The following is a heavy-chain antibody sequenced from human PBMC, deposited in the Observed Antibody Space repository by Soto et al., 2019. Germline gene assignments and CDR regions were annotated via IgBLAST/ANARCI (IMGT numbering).Heavy chain of an antibody. CDR3: AREDKSSGHAGPFQH. J-gene: IGHJ1*01. D-gene: IGHD6-25*01. CDR2: ISNDGNSQ. CDR1: GFTFNIFP. V-gene: IGHV3-30-3*01. Sequence: PGGSLRLSCTASGFTFNIFPMHWVRQAPGKGLEWVAVISNDGNSQQYADSVKGRFTFSRDNSKNTLYLEMNTLRGEDTAMYYCAREDKSSGHAGPFQHCGQGTLVTVAS.